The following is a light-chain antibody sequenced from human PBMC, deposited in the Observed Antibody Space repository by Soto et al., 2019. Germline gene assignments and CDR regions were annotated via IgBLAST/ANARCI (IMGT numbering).Light chain of an antibody. CDR1: SSDVGGYNH. V-gene: IGLV2-14*01. J-gene: IGLJ1*01. CDR3: SSYTSSSTLLYV. CDR2: ELS. Sequence: QSALTQPASVSGSPGQSITISCTGTSSDVGGYNHVSWYQQYPGKAPKLIIYELSNRPSGISNRFSGSKSVNTASLTISGLQTEDEADYYCSSYTSSSTLLYVFGTGTKLTVL.